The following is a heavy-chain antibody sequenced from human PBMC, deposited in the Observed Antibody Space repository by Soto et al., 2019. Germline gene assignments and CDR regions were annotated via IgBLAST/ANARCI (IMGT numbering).Heavy chain of an antibody. J-gene: IGHJ4*02. CDR3: ARDYDSSGYTNFDY. CDR2: ISSSSSYI. Sequence: GGSLRLSWAASGCKFSGFSRNLVRQAPGKGLEWVSSISSSSSYIYYADSVKGRFTISRDNAKNSLYLQMNSLRAEDTAVYYCARDYDSSGYTNFDYWGQGTLVTVSS. D-gene: IGHD3-22*01. CDR1: GCKFSGFS. V-gene: IGHV3-21*01.